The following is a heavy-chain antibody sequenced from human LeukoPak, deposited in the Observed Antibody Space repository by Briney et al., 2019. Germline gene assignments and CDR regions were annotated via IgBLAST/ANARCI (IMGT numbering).Heavy chain of an antibody. Sequence: GRSLRLSCAASGFTFDDYAMHWVRQAPGKGLEWVSGISWNSGSIGYADSVKGRFTISRDNAKNSLYLQMNSLRAEDTAVYYCARGQYDFWSGYYSRYWGQGTLVTVSS. CDR1: GFTFDDYA. V-gene: IGHV3-9*01. J-gene: IGHJ4*02. CDR3: ARGQYDFWSGYYSRY. CDR2: ISWNSGSI. D-gene: IGHD3-3*01.